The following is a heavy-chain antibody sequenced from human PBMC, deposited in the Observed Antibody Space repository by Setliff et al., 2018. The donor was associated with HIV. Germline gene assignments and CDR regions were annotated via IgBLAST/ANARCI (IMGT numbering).Heavy chain of an antibody. CDR1: GGSFSGYY. J-gene: IGHJ6*03. Sequence: KTSETLSLTCAVYGGSFSGYYWSWIRQPPGKGLEWIGEINHGGSTNYNPSLKSRVTISVDTSKNQFSLKLSSVTAADTAVYYCARGSGMGRRRYCSGGSCYPYYYYYYMDVWGKGTTVTVSS. D-gene: IGHD2-15*01. CDR3: ARGSGMGRRRYCSGGSCYPYYYYYYMDV. V-gene: IGHV4-34*01. CDR2: INHGGST.